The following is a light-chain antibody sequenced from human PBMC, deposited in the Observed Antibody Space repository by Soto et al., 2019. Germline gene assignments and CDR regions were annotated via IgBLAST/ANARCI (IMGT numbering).Light chain of an antibody. Sequence: QSALTQPASVSGSPGQSITISCTGTSSDVGAYNYVSWYQQHPGKAPKLMIYDVSNRPSGVSNRFSGSKSGNTASLTISGLQAEVEADYYCSSYTSSSTLVFGGGTKVTVL. V-gene: IGLV2-14*01. CDR3: SSYTSSSTLV. J-gene: IGLJ2*01. CDR2: DVS. CDR1: SSDVGAYNY.